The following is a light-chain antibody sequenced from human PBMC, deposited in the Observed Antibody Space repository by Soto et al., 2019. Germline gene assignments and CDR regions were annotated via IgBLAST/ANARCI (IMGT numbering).Light chain of an antibody. CDR1: QGISNY. J-gene: IGKJ2*01. Sequence: DIQMTQSPSSLSASVGDRVTINCRASQGISNYLAWYQQKPGKVPKLLIYAASTLQSGVPSRFSGSGSGTDFTLTISSLQPEDVATYYCQKYNSAPTFGQGTKLEIK. CDR2: AAS. CDR3: QKYNSAPT. V-gene: IGKV1-27*01.